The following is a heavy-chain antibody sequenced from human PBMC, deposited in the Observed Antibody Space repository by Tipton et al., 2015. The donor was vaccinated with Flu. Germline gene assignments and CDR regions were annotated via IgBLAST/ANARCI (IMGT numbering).Heavy chain of an antibody. J-gene: IGHJ5*02. D-gene: IGHD2/OR15-2a*01. CDR3: ARSSTAGGPLRP. V-gene: IGHV3-33*01. Sequence: SLRLSCAASGFTFSVYGMHWVRQAPGKGLEWVAVIWYDGSNKHYADSVKGRFTVSRDNSKNTLYLQMNSVTAADTAVYYCARSSTAGGPLRPWGQGTLVTVSS. CDR2: IWYDGSNK. CDR1: GFTFSVYG.